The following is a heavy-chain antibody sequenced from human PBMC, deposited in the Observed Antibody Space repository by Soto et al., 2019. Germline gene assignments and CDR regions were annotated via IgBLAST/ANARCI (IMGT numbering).Heavy chain of an antibody. D-gene: IGHD3-22*01. Sequence: LSLTCTVSGGSISSGGYYWGWIRQHPGKGLEWIGYIYYSGSTYYNPSLKSRVTISVDTSKNQFSLKLSSVTAADTAVYYCARDTHYYDSSGYYYDDYYYYGMDVWGQGTTVTVSS. CDR3: ARDTHYYDSSGYYYDDYYYYGMDV. CDR2: IYYSGST. V-gene: IGHV4-31*03. J-gene: IGHJ6*02. CDR1: GGSISSGGYY.